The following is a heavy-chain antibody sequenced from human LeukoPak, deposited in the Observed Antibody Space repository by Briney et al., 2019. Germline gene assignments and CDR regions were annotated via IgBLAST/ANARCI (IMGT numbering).Heavy chain of an antibody. J-gene: IGHJ4*02. CDR2: MNPNNGNT. D-gene: IGHD3-9*01. CDR3: ARGGGTVGYFDWLFATLFYLDS. V-gene: IGHV1-8*01. CDR1: GYTFTNYD. Sequence: ASVKVSCKASGYTFTNYDLNWVRQAPGQGLEWLGYMNPNNGNTGYAQKFQGRVTMTRDTSINTAYMELSGLTSDDTAVYYCARGGGTVGYFDWLFATLFYLDSWGLGTLVTVSS.